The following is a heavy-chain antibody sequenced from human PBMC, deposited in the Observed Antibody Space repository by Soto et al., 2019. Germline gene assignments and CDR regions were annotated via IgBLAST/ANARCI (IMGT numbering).Heavy chain of an antibody. CDR2: IYYSGST. V-gene: IGHV4-59*01. J-gene: IGHJ4*02. D-gene: IGHD1-26*01. CDR1: GGSISSNY. Sequence: QVQLQESGPGLLEPSETLSLSCSVSGGSISSNYWSWIRQPPGKGLEWIGYIYYSGSTNYNPSLKSRVTISVDTSKNQFSLKLNSVTAADTAVYYCARGGGSPDYWGQGTLVTVSS. CDR3: ARGGGSPDY.